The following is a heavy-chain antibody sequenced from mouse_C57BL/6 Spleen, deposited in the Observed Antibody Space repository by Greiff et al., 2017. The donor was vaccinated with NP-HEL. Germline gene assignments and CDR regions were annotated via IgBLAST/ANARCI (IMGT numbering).Heavy chain of an antibody. CDR3: ARMVTMDYAMDY. CDR2: ISSGSSTI. D-gene: IGHD2-3*01. V-gene: IGHV5-17*01. CDR1: GFTFSDYG. J-gene: IGHJ4*01. Sequence: DVQLVESGGGLVKPGGSLKLSCAASGFTFSDYGMHWVRQAPEKGLEWVAYISSGSSTIYYADTVKGRFTISRDNAKNHLFLQMTSLRSEDTAMYYCARMVTMDYAMDYWGQGTSVTVSS.